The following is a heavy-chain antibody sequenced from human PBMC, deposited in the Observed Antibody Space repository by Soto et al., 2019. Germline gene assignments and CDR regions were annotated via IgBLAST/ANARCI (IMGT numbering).Heavy chain of an antibody. D-gene: IGHD5-18*01. CDR1: GYSFTNDD. CDR3: TRWLGYSSGADV. V-gene: IGHV1-8*02. Sequence: QVQLVQSGAEVKKPGASVKVSCKASGYSFTNDDISWVRRAPGQGLEWMGWMSPKTGNTGYAQKFQGRVTRTRNTSIRTAYMELTSLRSDDTAVYYCTRWLGYSSGADVWGQGTTVTVSS. CDR2: MSPKTGNT. J-gene: IGHJ6*02.